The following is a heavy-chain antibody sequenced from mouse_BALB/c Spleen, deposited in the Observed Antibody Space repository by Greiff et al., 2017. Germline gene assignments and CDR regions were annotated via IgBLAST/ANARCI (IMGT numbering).Heavy chain of an antibody. V-gene: IGHV7-3*02. CDR2: IRNKANGYTT. J-gene: IGHJ4*01. CDR3: AREDRYNAMDY. Sequence: EVKLMESGGGLVQPGGSLRLSCATSGFTFTDYYMSWVRQPPGKALEWLGFIRNKANGYTTEYSASVKGRVTISRDNSQSILYLQMNTLRAEDSATYYCAREDRYNAMDYWGQGTSVTVSA. CDR1: GFTFTDYY. D-gene: IGHD2-14*01.